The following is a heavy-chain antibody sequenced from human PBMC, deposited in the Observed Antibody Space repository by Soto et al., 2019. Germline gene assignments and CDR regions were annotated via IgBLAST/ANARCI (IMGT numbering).Heavy chain of an antibody. CDR2: INHSGST. CDR1: GGSFSGYY. Sequence: KTSETLSLTCAVYGGSFSGYYWSWIRQPPGKGLEWIGEINHSGSTNYNPSLKSRVTISVDTSKNQFSLKLSSVTAADTAVYYCARGHRGRFFGPKGGEVDPWGQGTLVTVSS. CDR3: ARGHRGRFFGPKGGEVDP. J-gene: IGHJ5*02. V-gene: IGHV4-34*01. D-gene: IGHD3-3*01.